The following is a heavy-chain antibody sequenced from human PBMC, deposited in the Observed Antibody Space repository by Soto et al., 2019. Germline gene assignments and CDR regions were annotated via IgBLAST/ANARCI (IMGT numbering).Heavy chain of an antibody. Sequence: QVQLVESGGGVVQPGRSLTLSCAASGFTYNSHAMHWVRQAPGKGLEWVAVIIYDGNKKYYAESVKGRFTIYRDNSPNTLYLQMNSLRAEDTALYYCAKEERYYDSGSYFYGMDVWGQGTTVTVSS. J-gene: IGHJ6*02. V-gene: IGHV3-30*18. CDR2: IIYDGNKK. CDR1: GFTYNSHA. CDR3: AKEERYYDSGSYFYGMDV. D-gene: IGHD3-10*01.